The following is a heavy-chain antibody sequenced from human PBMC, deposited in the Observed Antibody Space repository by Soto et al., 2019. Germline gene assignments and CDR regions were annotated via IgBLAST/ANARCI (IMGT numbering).Heavy chain of an antibody. J-gene: IGHJ5*02. Sequence: QVQLVQSGAEVKKPGASVKVSCKASGYTFTSYGISWVRQAPGQGLEWMGWISAYNGNTNYAQKLQGRVTMTTDTTTRTAHMEAGRPRSDGTAGYFWARESAVAAPGPWGQGTLVTVSS. CDR3: ARESAVAAPGP. D-gene: IGHD6-19*01. CDR2: ISAYNGNT. CDR1: GYTFTSYG. V-gene: IGHV1-18*01.